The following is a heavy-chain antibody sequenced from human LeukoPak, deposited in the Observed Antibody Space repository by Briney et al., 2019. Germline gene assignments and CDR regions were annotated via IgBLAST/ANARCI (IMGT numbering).Heavy chain of an antibody. Sequence: QSGRSLRLSCAASGITFDDYAMHWVRQAPGKGLEWVSGISWNSGSIGYADSVKGRFTISRDNAKNSLYLQMNSLRAEDTALYYCAKDSGIMFRNFDYWGQGTLVTVSS. J-gene: IGHJ4*02. CDR1: GITFDDYA. D-gene: IGHD2-15*01. V-gene: IGHV3-9*01. CDR2: ISWNSGSI. CDR3: AKDSGIMFRNFDY.